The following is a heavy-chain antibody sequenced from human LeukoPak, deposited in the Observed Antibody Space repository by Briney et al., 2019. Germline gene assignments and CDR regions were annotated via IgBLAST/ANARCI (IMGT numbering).Heavy chain of an antibody. CDR1: GFTFSDSS. V-gene: IGHV3-73*01. J-gene: IGHJ4*02. CDR3: TRGYCSGGSCYSGDY. CDR2: IRSKAKSYAT. D-gene: IGHD2-15*01. Sequence: GGSLRLSCAASGFTFSDSSIHWVRQASGKGLEWVGRIRSKAKSYATAYAASVKDRFTVSRDDSKNTAYLQMNSLKTEDTAVYYCTRGYCSGGSCYSGDYWGPGTLVTVSS.